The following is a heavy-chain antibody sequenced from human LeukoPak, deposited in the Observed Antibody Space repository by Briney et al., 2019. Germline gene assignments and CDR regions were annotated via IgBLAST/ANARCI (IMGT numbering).Heavy chain of an antibody. CDR3: ARVWSSGYTKDY. CDR1: GFTFSSYS. V-gene: IGHV3-48*04. J-gene: IGHJ4*02. D-gene: IGHD3-22*01. CDR2: ISSSSSTI. Sequence: GGSLRLSCAASGFTFSSYSIDWVRQAPGEGLEWLSYISSSSSTIYYADSVKGRVTISRDNAKNSVYLQMNSLRAVDTAVYYCARVWSSGYTKDYWGQGTLVTVSS.